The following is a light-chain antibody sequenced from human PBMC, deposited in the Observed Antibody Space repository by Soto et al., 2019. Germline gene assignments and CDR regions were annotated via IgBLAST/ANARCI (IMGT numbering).Light chain of an antibody. V-gene: IGKV3D-15*01. J-gene: IGKJ1*01. CDR1: QGVRIL. Sequence: EIVMTQSPATRSVSPGERATLSCRASQGVRILLAWYQQKPGQAPRLLIHGATTRATGIPDRFSGSGSGTDFTLTIRRLEPEDFAVYYCQPWGTFGQGTKVDIK. CDR3: QPWGT. CDR2: GAT.